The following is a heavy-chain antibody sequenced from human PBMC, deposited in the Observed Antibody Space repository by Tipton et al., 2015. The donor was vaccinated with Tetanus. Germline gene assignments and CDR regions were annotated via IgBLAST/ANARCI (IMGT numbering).Heavy chain of an antibody. V-gene: IGHV3-30*11. Sequence: SLRLSCVGTGFTFGHHAIHWVRQAPGKGLEWVAVISFDGGTDNFADSVKGRLTMSRDNSKNTVSFQLNSLTPDDTGDYYCARVKGRTGIYRDAYDMWGRGTRVIVSS. J-gene: IGHJ3*02. CDR2: ISFDGGTD. D-gene: IGHD5-12*01. CDR1: GFTFGHHA. CDR3: ARVKGRTGIYRDAYDM.